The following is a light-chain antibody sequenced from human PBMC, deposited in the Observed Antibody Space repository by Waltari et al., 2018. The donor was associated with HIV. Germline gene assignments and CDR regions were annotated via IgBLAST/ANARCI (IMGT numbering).Light chain of an antibody. CDR2: EVS. CDR3: CAYAGSTTYVI. J-gene: IGLJ2*01. CDR1: SSDVGGYNL. V-gene: IGLV2-23*02. Sequence: QSALTQPASVSGSPGQSITISCTGTSSDVGGYNLVSWYQQHPGKAPKLMILEVSKRPSGVSNRFSGSKSGNTASLTISGLQAEDEADYYCCAYAGSTTYVIFGGGTKLTVL.